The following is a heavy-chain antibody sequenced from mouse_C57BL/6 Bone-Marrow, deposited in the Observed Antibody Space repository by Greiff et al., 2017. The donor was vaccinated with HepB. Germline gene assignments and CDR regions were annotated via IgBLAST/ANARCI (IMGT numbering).Heavy chain of an antibody. CDR2: ISSGGDYI. J-gene: IGHJ1*03. V-gene: IGHV5-9-1*02. D-gene: IGHD1-1*01. Sequence: EVQGVESGEGLVKPGGSLKLSCAASGFTFSSYAMSWVRQTPEKRLEWVAYISSGGDYIYYADTVKGRFTISRDNARNTLYLQMSSLKSEDTAMYYCTRDNYGSWYFDVWGTGTTVTVSS. CDR3: TRDNYGSWYFDV. CDR1: GFTFSSYA.